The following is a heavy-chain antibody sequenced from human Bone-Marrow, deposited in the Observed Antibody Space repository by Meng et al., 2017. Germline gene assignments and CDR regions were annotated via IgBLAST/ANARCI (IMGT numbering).Heavy chain of an antibody. Sequence: QVQLQESGPGLVKPSQTLSLTCTVSGGSISSGTYYWGWIRQLPGNGLEWIAYIHYSGSTYYSPSLKSRVTISVDTSKNQLSLKLSSMTAADTAVYYCARYVFDSSSLYSNWFDPRGQGTLVTVSS. V-gene: IGHV4-31*03. CDR3: ARYVFDSSSLYSNWFDP. CDR2: IHYSGST. J-gene: IGHJ5*02. CDR1: GGSISSGTYY. D-gene: IGHD3-22*01.